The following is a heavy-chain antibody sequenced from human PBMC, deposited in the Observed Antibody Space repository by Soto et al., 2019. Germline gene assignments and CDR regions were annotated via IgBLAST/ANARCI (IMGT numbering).Heavy chain of an antibody. CDR2: IYYSGST. D-gene: IGHD4-17*01. J-gene: IGHJ4*02. V-gene: IGHV4-39*01. CDR3: ARVNYGDPYYLDY. Sequence: TSETLSLTCTVSGGSISSSSYYWGWIRQPPGKGLEWIGSIYYSGSTYYNPSLKSRVTISVDTSKNQFSLKLSSVTAADTAVYYGARVNYGDPYYLDYWGQGTLVTVSS. CDR1: GGSISSSSYY.